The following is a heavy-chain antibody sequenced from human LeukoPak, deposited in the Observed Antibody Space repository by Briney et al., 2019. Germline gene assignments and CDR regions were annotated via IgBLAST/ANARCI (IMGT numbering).Heavy chain of an antibody. J-gene: IGHJ6*02. CDR1: GGSFSGYY. V-gene: IGHV4-34*01. CDR2: INHSGST. Sequence: SETLSLTCAVYGGSFSGYYWSWSRQPAGKGLEWIGEINHSGSTNYNPSLKSRVTISVDTSKNQFSLKLSSVTAADTAVYYCARDNFPGYYYYGMDVWGQGTTVTVSS. D-gene: IGHD3-3*01. CDR3: ARDNFPGYYYYGMDV.